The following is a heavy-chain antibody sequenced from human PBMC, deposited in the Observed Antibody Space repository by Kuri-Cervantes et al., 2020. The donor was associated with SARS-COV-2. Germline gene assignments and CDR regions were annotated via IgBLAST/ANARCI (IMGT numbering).Heavy chain of an antibody. V-gene: IGHV3-7*01. CDR1: GLTFTSYW. CDR2: IKGGGSEK. D-gene: IGHD3-16*01. Sequence: AETLSLTCAASGLTFTSYWINWVRQAPGKGLEWVATIKGGGSEKDYAESVKGRFTVSRDNAENSLYLQMNTVRAEDTAVYYCARAQLGAVGAFDIWGQGAMVTVSS. CDR3: ARAQLGAVGAFDI. J-gene: IGHJ3*02.